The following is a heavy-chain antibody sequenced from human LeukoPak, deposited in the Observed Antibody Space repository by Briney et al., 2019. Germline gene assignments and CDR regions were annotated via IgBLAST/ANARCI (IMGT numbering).Heavy chain of an antibody. Sequence: SETLSLTCTVSGGSISSYYWSWIRQPAGKGLEWIGRIYTSGSTNYNPSLKSRVTMSVDTSKNQFSLKLSSATAVDTAVYYCASLAGATTLDAFDIWGQGTMVTVSS. CDR3: ASLAGATTLDAFDI. CDR2: IYTSGST. D-gene: IGHD1-26*01. J-gene: IGHJ3*02. V-gene: IGHV4-4*07. CDR1: GGSISSYY.